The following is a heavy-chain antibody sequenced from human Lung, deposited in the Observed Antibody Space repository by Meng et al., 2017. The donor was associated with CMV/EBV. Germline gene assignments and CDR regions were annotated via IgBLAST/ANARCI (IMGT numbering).Heavy chain of an antibody. V-gene: IGHV1-69*05. CDR2: IIPIFGTA. CDR1: GGTFSSYA. J-gene: IGHJ5*02. Sequence: SVKLSXKASGGTFSSYAISWVRQAPGQGLEWMGGIIPIFGTANYAQKFQGRVTITTDESTSTAYMELSSLRSEDTAVYYCARGGSSSWSRRYNWFDPWGQRTLVTVSS. CDR3: ARGGSSSWSRRYNWFDP. D-gene: IGHD6-13*01.